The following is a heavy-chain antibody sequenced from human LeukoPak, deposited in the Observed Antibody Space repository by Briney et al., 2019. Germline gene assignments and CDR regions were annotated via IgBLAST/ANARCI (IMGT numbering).Heavy chain of an antibody. CDR3: ARVPYCSSTSCPRAFDI. CDR1: GGSISSYY. Sequence: SETLSLTCTVSGGSISSYYWSWIRQPPGKGLEWIGYIYYSGSTNCNPSLKSRVTISVDTSKNQFSLKLSSVTAADTAVYYCARVPYCSSTSCPRAFDIWGQGTMVTVSS. D-gene: IGHD2-2*01. J-gene: IGHJ3*02. V-gene: IGHV4-59*01. CDR2: IYYSGST.